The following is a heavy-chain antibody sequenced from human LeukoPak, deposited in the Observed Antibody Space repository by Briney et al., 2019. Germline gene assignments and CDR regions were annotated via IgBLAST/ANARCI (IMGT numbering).Heavy chain of an antibody. J-gene: IGHJ6*02. CDR3: ARLYCSSTSCHLEGYYYYGMDV. V-gene: IGHV1-2*02. CDR2: INPNSGGT. CDR1: GYTFTCYY. D-gene: IGHD2-2*01. Sequence: ASVKVSCKASGYTFTCYYMHWVRQAPGQGLEWMGWINPNSGGTNYAQKFQGRVTMTRDTSISTAYMELSRLRSDDTAVHYCARLYCSSTSCHLEGYYYYGMDVWGQGTTVTVSS.